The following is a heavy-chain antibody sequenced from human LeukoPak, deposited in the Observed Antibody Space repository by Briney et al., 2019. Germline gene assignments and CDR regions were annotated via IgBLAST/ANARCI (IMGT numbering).Heavy chain of an antibody. CDR2: INPGGSSI. Sequence: GRTLRLSCAASGFTFSSYWMHWVRQVPGKGLVWVARINPGGSSITYADSVKGRFTISRDNAKNTLYLQMDSLRAEDTGVYYCARSNQADDYWGQGTLVTVSS. D-gene: IGHD1-14*01. CDR1: GFTFSSYW. J-gene: IGHJ4*02. V-gene: IGHV3-74*01. CDR3: ARSNQADDY.